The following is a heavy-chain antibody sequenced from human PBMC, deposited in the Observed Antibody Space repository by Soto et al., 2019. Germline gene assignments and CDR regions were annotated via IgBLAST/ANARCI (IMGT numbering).Heavy chain of an antibody. CDR3: ARGKRGGYDLGLTPYYYYGMDV. D-gene: IGHD5-12*01. CDR2: INHSGST. V-gene: IGHV4-34*01. J-gene: IGHJ6*02. CDR1: GGSFSGYY. Sequence: SETLSLTCAVYGGSFSGYYWSWIRQPPGKGLEWIGEINHSGSTNYNPSLKSRVTISVDTSKNQFSLKLSSVTAADTAVYYCARGKRGGYDLGLTPYYYYGMDVWGQGTTVTVSS.